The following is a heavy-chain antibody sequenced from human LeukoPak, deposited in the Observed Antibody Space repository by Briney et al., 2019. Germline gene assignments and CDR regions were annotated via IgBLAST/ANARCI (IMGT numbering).Heavy chain of an antibody. J-gene: IGHJ4*02. CDR2: IGGSGGST. Sequence: PGGSLRLSCAASGFTFSSYAMSWVRQAPGKGLEWVSAIGGSGGSTYYADSVKGRFTISRDNSKNTLYLQMNSLRAEDTAVYYCAKVGAARPFSYFDYWGQGTLVTVSS. CDR3: AKVGAARPFSYFDY. CDR1: GFTFSSYA. V-gene: IGHV3-23*01. D-gene: IGHD6-6*01.